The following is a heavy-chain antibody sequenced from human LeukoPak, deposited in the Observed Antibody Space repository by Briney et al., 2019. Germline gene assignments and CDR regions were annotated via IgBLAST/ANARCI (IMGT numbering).Heavy chain of an antibody. CDR1: GFTFSSYA. CDR3: AKDFGNCINGVCYGTPFDY. Sequence: PGGSLRLSCAASGFTFSSYAMSWVRQAPGKGLEWVSGISGSGGSTYYAGSVKGRFAISRDNSKNTVYLQMSGLRAEDTAVYYCAKDFGNCINGVCYGTPFDYWGQGTLVTVSS. CDR2: ISGSGGST. D-gene: IGHD2-8*01. V-gene: IGHV3-23*01. J-gene: IGHJ4*02.